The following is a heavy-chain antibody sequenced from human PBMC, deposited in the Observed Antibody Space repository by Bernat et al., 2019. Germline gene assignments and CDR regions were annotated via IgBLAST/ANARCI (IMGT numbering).Heavy chain of an antibody. D-gene: IGHD4-17*01. V-gene: IGHV3-30*03. Sequence: QVQLVESGGGVVQPGRSLRLSCAASGFTFSSYGIYWVRQTPGKGLEWVAVISYDGNNKYYADSVKGRFTISRDNSKNTLYLQMNSLRAEDTAVYYCARYLYGDYIYWGQGTLVTVSS. CDR2: ISYDGNNK. CDR1: GFTFSSYG. CDR3: ARYLYGDYIY. J-gene: IGHJ4*02.